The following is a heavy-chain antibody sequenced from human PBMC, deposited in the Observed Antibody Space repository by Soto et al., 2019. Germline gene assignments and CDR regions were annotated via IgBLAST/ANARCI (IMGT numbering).Heavy chain of an antibody. D-gene: IGHD6-6*01. CDR1: GGSISSGGYY. CDR3: ARGSSIAGLYYGMDV. J-gene: IGHJ6*02. CDR2: NYYSGIT. Sequence: QVQLQESGPGLVKPSQTLSLTCTVSGGSISSGGYYWTWIRQHPGKGLEWMWYNYYSGITYYNPSLTRRVTIALATSKTQSSLKLSSVTAADTAVYYGARGSSIAGLYYGMDVWGQGTTVTVSS. V-gene: IGHV4-31*03.